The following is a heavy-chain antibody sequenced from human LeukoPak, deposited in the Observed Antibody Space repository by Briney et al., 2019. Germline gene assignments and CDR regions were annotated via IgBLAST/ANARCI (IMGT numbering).Heavy chain of an antibody. CDR2: ISADGIDK. V-gene: IGHV3-30*18. J-gene: IGHJ5*01. CDR1: GFPFSNYG. CDR3: VKTFQYSSNWYDY. D-gene: IGHD6-6*01. Sequence: GGSLRLSCAASGFPFSNYGMHWVRQAPGKGLEWVAVISADGIDKYYADSVKGRSTISRDNSKNTLYLQVSSLRPEDTAVYFCVKTFQYSSNWYDYWGQGTLVTVSS.